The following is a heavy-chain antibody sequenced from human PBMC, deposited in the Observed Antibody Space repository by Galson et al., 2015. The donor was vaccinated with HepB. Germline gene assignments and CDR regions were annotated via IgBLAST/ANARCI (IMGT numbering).Heavy chain of an antibody. CDR3: AAAPFGGFLGYGMDV. CDR1: GGTFSSYT. D-gene: IGHD3-16*01. J-gene: IGHJ6*02. CDR2: IIPILGIA. Sequence: SVKVSCKASGGTFSSYTISWVRQAPGQGLEWMGRIIPILGIANYAQKFQGRVTITADKSTSTAYMELSSLRSEDTAVYYCAAAPFGGFLGYGMDVWGQGTTVTVSS. V-gene: IGHV1-69*02.